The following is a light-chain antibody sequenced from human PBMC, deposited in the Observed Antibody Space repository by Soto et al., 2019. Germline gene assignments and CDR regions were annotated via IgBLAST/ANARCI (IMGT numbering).Light chain of an antibody. Sequence: QSVLTQSPSVSADPGQKVTISCSGSSSNIGNNYVSWYQQLPGTAPKLLIYDNNKRPSGIPDRFSGSKSGTSGTLDITGLQTGDEADYYCATWDGSLPGEVFGGGTKLTFL. V-gene: IGLV1-51*01. CDR1: SSNIGNNY. CDR2: DNN. J-gene: IGLJ2*01. CDR3: ATWDGSLPGEV.